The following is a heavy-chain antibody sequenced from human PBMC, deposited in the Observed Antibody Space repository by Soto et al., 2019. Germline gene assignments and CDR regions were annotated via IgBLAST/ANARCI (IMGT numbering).Heavy chain of an antibody. CDR3: ARDQREWNYVIRLNHYNWFDP. J-gene: IGHJ5*02. D-gene: IGHD1-7*01. V-gene: IGHV1-69*13. Sequence: ASVKVSCKASGGTFSSYAISWVRQAPGQGLEWMGGIIPIFGTANYAQKFQGRVTITADESTSTAYMELSSLRSEDTAVYYCARDQREWNYVIRLNHYNWFDPWGKGTLVTVSS. CDR1: GGTFSSYA. CDR2: IIPIFGTA.